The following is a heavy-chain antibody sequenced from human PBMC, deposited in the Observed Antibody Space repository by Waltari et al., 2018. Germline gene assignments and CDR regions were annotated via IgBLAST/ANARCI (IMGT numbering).Heavy chain of an antibody. CDR1: GFIFSTYA. CDR3: ASYGSGSYSNPTRDY. D-gene: IGHD3-10*01. Sequence: EVQVLESGGGLVQPGGSLRLTCTVSGFIFSTYAMSWVRQAPGKGLEWVSAISGSGGTTFYADSVRGRFTISRDNSKNTLYLQMNSLRAEDTAIYYCASYGSGSYSNPTRDYWCQGTLVTVSS. J-gene: IGHJ4*02. CDR2: ISGSGGTT. V-gene: IGHV3-23*01.